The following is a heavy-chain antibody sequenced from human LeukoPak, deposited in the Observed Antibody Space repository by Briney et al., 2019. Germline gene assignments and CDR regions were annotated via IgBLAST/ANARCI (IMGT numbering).Heavy chain of an antibody. J-gene: IGHJ4*02. Sequence: PSETLSPTCTVSGGSISSSSYYWGWIRQPPGKGLEWIGSIYYSGSTYYNPSLKSRVTISVDTSKNQFSLKLSSVTAADTAVYYCARRESSSCFDYWGQGTLVTVSS. CDR2: IYYSGST. CDR3: ARRESSSCFDY. D-gene: IGHD6-6*01. CDR1: GGSISSSSYY. V-gene: IGHV4-39*01.